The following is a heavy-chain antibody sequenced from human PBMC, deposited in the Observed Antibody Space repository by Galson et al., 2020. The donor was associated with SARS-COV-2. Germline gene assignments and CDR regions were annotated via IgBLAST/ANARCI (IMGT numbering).Heavy chain of an antibody. CDR1: GFTFTSYA. Sequence: GGSLRLSCAASGFTFTSYAMHWVRQGPGKGLEWVAVISYDGRKKYYADSVKGRFTISRDNSKNTLYLQMNSLRAEDTAVYYCASLAVAGSIFDYWGQGTLVTVSP. J-gene: IGHJ4*02. V-gene: IGHV3-30*04. D-gene: IGHD6-19*01. CDR3: ASLAVAGSIFDY. CDR2: ISYDGRKK.